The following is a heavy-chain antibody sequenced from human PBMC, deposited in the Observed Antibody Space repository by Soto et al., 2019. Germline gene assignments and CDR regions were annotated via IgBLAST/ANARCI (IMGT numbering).Heavy chain of an antibody. V-gene: IGHV1-18*01. D-gene: IGHD2-15*01. CDR2: ISAYNGNT. CDR3: ARAGEERYIVVVVAASWFDP. CDR1: GYTFTSYG. J-gene: IGHJ5*02. Sequence: GASVKVSCKASGYTFTSYGISWVRQAPGQGLEWMGWISAYNGNTNYAQKLQGRVTMTTDTSTSTAYMELRSLRSDDTAVYYCARAGEERYIVVVVAASWFDPWGQGTLVTVSA.